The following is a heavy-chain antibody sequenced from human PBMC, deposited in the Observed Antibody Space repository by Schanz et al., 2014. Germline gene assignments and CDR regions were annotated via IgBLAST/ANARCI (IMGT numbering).Heavy chain of an antibody. CDR1: GFTFSDYA. J-gene: IGHJ3*02. CDR2: ISGGGGTT. CDR3: AKGRFGELSAFDI. V-gene: IGHV3-23*01. Sequence: EVQLLESGGGLVQPGGSLRLSCAASGFTFSDYAMCWVRQAPGKGLEWVSAISGGGGTTYYTDSVKGRFTISRDNSKSTLYLQMNSLRAEDTAVYYCAKGRFGELSAFDIWGQGTMXTVSS. D-gene: IGHD3-10*01.